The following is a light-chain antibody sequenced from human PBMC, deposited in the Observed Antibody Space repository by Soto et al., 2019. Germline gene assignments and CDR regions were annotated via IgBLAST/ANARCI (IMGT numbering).Light chain of an antibody. CDR3: SSYAGSSNV. CDR2: EVN. CDR1: SSDVGGYNY. J-gene: IGLJ1*01. V-gene: IGLV2-8*01. Sequence: QSVLTQPPSASGSPGQSVAISCTGTSSDVGGYNYVSWYQQHPGKAPKLTIYEVNKRSSGVPDRFSGSKSGNTASLTVSGLQAEDEADYYCSSYAGSSNVVGTGTKVTVL.